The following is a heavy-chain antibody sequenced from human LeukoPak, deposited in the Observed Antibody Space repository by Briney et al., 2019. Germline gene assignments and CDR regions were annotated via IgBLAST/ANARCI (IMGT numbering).Heavy chain of an antibody. CDR1: GFTFSSYA. D-gene: IGHD2-15*01. Sequence: GGSLRLSCAASGFTFSSYAMSWVRQAPGKGLEWVSAISGSGGSTYYADSVKGRFTISRDNSKNTLYLQMNSLRAEDTAVYYCAGREGGGSYYYYYMDVWGKGTTVTVSS. J-gene: IGHJ6*03. CDR3: AGREGGGSYYYYYMDV. V-gene: IGHV3-23*01. CDR2: ISGSGGST.